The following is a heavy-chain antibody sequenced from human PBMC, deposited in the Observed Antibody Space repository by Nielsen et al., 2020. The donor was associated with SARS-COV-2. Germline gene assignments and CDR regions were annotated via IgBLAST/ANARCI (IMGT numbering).Heavy chain of an antibody. D-gene: IGHD2-21*02. CDR1: GFTFSSYS. Sequence: GGSLRLSCAASGFTFSSYSMNWVRQAPGKGLEWVSGISWNSGSIGYADSVKGRFTISRDNAKNSLYLQMSSLRAEDTALYYCAKDMYGDPRVFDYWGQGTLVTVSS. J-gene: IGHJ4*02. CDR2: ISWNSGSI. V-gene: IGHV3-9*01. CDR3: AKDMYGDPRVFDY.